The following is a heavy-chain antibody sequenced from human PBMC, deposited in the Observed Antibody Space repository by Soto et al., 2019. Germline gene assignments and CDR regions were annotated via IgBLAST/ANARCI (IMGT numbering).Heavy chain of an antibody. D-gene: IGHD6-19*01. J-gene: IGHJ5*02. V-gene: IGHV4-59*01. Sequence: PSETLSLTCTVSGGSITSYYWNWIRQPPGKGLQWIGYIYSSGSTMYNPSIKSRVTMSVDTSKNQFSMKLNTVTAADTAVYYCARDLGGWYWFDPWGQGTLVTVSS. CDR1: GGSITSYY. CDR3: ARDLGGWYWFDP. CDR2: IYSSGST.